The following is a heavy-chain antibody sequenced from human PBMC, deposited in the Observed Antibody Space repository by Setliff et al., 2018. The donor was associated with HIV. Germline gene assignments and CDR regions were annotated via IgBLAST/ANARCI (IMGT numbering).Heavy chain of an antibody. J-gene: IGHJ6*03. CDR3: ARMENYYYYMDV. CDR2: IYYSGSS. D-gene: IGHD3-3*01. Sequence: PSETLSLTCTVSGDSMSSSYWSWIRQPPGKGLEWIGYIYYSGSSNYNPSLKSRATMSVDTSKNQFSLNLTSVTAADTAVYYCARMENYYYYMDVWGKGTTVTVS. CDR1: GDSMSSSY. V-gene: IGHV4-59*01.